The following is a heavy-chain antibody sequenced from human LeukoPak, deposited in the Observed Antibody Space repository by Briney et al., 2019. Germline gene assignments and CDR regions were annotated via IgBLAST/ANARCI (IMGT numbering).Heavy chain of an antibody. V-gene: IGHV4-4*07. CDR3: ARVGSSGWYTWFDP. J-gene: IGHJ5*02. D-gene: IGHD6-19*01. Sequence: PSETLSLTCTVSGGSISSYYWSWIRQPAGKGLESIGRIYSSGSTNYNPSLKSRVTMSVDTSKNQFSLRLSSVTAADTAVYYCARVGSSGWYTWFDPWGQGTLVTVSS. CDR2: IYSSGST. CDR1: GGSISSYY.